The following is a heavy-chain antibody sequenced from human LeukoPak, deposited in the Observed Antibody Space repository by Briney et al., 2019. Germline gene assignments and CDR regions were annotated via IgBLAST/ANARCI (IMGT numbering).Heavy chain of an antibody. CDR2: INHSGST. V-gene: IGHV4-34*01. J-gene: IGHJ3*02. CDR1: GGSFSGYY. D-gene: IGHD3-10*01. Sequence: PSETLSLTCAVYGGSFSGYYWSWIRQPPGKGLEWIGEINHSGSTNYNPSLKSRVTMSVDTSKNQFSLKLSSVTAADTAVYYCARDRLLWFGELVDAFDIWGQGTMVTVSS. CDR3: ARDRLLWFGELVDAFDI.